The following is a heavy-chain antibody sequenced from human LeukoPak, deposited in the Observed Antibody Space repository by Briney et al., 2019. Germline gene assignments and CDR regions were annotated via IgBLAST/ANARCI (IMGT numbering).Heavy chain of an antibody. D-gene: IGHD3-10*01. CDR1: GFTFSSYW. V-gene: IGHV3-7*01. J-gene: IGHJ4*02. CDR2: INQDGSGK. Sequence: GGSLRLSCAASGFTFSSYWMSWVRQAPGKGLEWVANINQDGSGKYYVDPVKGRFTISRDNAKNSLYLQMNSLRAEDTAVYYCARDPSGYFDYWGQGTLVTVSS. CDR3: ARDPSGYFDY.